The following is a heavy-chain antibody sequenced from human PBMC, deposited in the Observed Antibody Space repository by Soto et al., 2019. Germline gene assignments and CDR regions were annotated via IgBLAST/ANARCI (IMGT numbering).Heavy chain of an antibody. J-gene: IGHJ4*02. CDR2: IHYSGTT. CDR1: GGSMRNYF. V-gene: IGHV4-59*01. D-gene: IGHD6-13*01. Sequence: SETLSLTCTVSGGSMRNYFWTWIRQPRGKGLEWIGYIHYSGTTSFFPSYNPSLRSRVTISEDTSKNQFSLKLLSVTTADTAVYFCAAGEASSRNLAPYYLDFWGQGTLVTVSS. CDR3: AAGEASSRNLAPYYLDF.